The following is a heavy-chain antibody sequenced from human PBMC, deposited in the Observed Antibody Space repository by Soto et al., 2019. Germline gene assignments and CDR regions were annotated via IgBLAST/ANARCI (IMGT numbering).Heavy chain of an antibody. CDR2: IYYSGST. CDR3: ARERVVVVPAAMKARGYYYYGMDV. Sequence: SETLSLTCTVSGGSVSSGSYYWSWIRQPPGKGLEWIGYIYYSGSTNYNPSLKSRVTISVDTSKNQFSLKLSSVTAADTAVYYCARERVVVVPAAMKARGYYYYGMDVWGQGTTVTVSS. D-gene: IGHD2-2*01. CDR1: GGSVSSGSYY. J-gene: IGHJ6*02. V-gene: IGHV4-61*01.